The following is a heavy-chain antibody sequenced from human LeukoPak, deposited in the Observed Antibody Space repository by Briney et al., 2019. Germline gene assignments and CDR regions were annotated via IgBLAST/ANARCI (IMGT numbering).Heavy chain of an antibody. CDR3: ARDLGFSGYDPLDY. CDR2: IWPSGST. D-gene: IGHD3-22*01. CDR1: GGSISSGPYF. Sequence: SQTLSLTCSVSGGSISSGPYFWSWIRQSPGQGLEWIGYIWPSGSTNYNPSLSGRVAISLDKSKNQFSLKLSSVTAADTAVYYCARDLGFSGYDPLDYWGQGTLVTVSS. V-gene: IGHV4-30-2*06. J-gene: IGHJ4*02.